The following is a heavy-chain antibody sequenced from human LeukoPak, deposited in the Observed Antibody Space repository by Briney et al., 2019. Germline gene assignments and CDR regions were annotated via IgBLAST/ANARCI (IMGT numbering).Heavy chain of an antibody. CDR3: ARDRYRDYKFDY. V-gene: IGHV3-48*01. D-gene: IGHD4-11*01. J-gene: IGHJ4*02. CDR1: GFTFSSYS. Sequence: GGSLRLSCGVSGFTFSSYSMDWVRQTPGKGLEWVSYISSTSSTIYYADSVKGRFTISRDNAKNSLYLQMNSLRAEDTAVYYCARDRYRDYKFDYRGQGTLVTVSS. CDR2: ISSTSSTI.